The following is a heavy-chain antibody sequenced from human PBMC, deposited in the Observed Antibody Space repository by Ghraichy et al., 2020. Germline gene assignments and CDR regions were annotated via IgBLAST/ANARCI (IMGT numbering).Heavy chain of an antibody. CDR3: ARDPEAWLGYSSSKFDP. J-gene: IGHJ5*02. CDR1: GYTFTSYY. CDR2: INPSGGST. V-gene: IGHV1-46*01. D-gene: IGHD6-13*01. Sequence: ASVKVSCKASGYTFTSYYMHWVRQAPGQGLEWMGIINPSGGSTSYAQKFQGRVTMTRDTSTSTVYMELSSLRSEDTAVYYCARDPEAWLGYSSSKFDPWGQGTLVTVSS.